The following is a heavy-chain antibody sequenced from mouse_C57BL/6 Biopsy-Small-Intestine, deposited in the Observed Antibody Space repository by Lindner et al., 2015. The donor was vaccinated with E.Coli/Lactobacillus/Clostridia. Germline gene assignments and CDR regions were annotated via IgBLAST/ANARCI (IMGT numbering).Heavy chain of an antibody. J-gene: IGHJ2*01. Sequence: VQLQESGAELARPGASVKMSCKASGYTFTSYTMHWVKQRPGQGLEWIGYINPISGYTKFNQKFKDKATLTAGKSSSTAHMELRSLTSEDSAVYYCARGGDFDYWGQGTTLTVSS. CDR1: GYTFTSYT. V-gene: IGHV1-4*01. CDR2: INPISGYT. CDR3: ARGGDFDY.